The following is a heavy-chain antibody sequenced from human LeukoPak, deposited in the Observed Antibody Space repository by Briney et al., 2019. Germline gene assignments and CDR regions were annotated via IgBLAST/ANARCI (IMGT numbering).Heavy chain of an antibody. CDR1: GGSFSGYY. J-gene: IGHJ6*02. V-gene: IGHV4-34*01. D-gene: IGHD2-2*01. CDR2: MNHSGST. CDR3: ARGPFIVVVPADLNYYYYGMDV. Sequence: PSETLSLTCAVYGGSFSGYYWSWIRQPPGKGLEWIGEMNHSGSTNYNPSLKSRVTISVDTSKNQFSLKLSSVTAADTAVYYCARGPFIVVVPADLNYYYYGMDVWGQGTTVTVSS.